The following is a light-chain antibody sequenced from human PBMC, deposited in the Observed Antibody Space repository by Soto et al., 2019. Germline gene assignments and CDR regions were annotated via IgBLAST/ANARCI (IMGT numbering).Light chain of an antibody. CDR3: QQYNDLPRT. CDR2: GAS. CDR1: QSVANN. V-gene: IGKV3-15*01. J-gene: IGKJ1*01. Sequence: EIVMTQSPVTLSLSPGDRATLSCRASQSVANNLAWFQQRPGQAPRLLVYGASATATGIPARFSGSGSGTEFTLTISSLQSEDFAVYYCQQYNDLPRTFGQGTKVEIK.